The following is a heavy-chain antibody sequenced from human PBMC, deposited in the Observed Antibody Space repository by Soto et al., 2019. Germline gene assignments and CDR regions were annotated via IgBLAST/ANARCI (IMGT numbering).Heavy chain of an antibody. Sequence: PSETLSLTCAVYGGSFSDYYWSWIRQPPGKGLEWIGDIYHSGSTNYNPSLKSRVTISVDTSKNQFSLKLSSVTAADTAVYYCARHPSDFWFDPWGQGTLVTVS. CDR2: IYHSGST. V-gene: IGHV4-34*01. CDR3: ARHPSDFWFDP. J-gene: IGHJ5*02. D-gene: IGHD2-21*02. CDR1: GGSFSDYY.